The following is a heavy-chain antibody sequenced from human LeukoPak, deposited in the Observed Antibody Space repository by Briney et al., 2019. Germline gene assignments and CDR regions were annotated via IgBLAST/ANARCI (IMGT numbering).Heavy chain of an antibody. D-gene: IGHD5-24*01. V-gene: IGHV3-23*01. CDR3: ANTVEIQPWYFDL. J-gene: IGHJ2*01. CDR2: VSGSGGRT. Sequence: PGGPLRLSCAASGFTFSNYAMSWVRQAPGKGLEWVSVVSGSGGRTYHADPVKGRFTISRDNSKNMLYLQMNSLRAEDTAVYFCANTVEIQPWYFDLWGRGTLVTVSS. CDR1: GFTFSNYA.